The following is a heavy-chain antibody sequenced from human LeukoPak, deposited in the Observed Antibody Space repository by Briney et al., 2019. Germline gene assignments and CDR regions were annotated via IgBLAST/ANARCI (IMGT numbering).Heavy chain of an antibody. Sequence: GGSLRLSCVASGFTFDDYAMHWVRQAPGKGLEWVSGISGSSSYIYYADSVKGRFTISRGNAKNSLYLQMNSLRAEDTAVYYCARDRIAVAATETSFDYWGQGTLVTVSS. CDR1: GFTFDDYA. V-gene: IGHV3-21*01. J-gene: IGHJ4*02. CDR3: ARDRIAVAATETSFDY. D-gene: IGHD6-19*01. CDR2: ISGSSSYI.